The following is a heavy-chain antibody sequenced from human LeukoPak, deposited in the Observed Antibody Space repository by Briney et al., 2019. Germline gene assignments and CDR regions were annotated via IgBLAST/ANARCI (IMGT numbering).Heavy chain of an antibody. CDR3: ARGLAGLVAAPIDY. CDR1: GFTFSSYG. Sequence: GGSLRLSCAASGFTFSSYGMHWVRQAPGKGLEWVAVIWYDGSNKYYADSVKGRFTIYRDNSKNTLYMQMNSLRAEDTAVYYCARGLAGLVAAPIDYWGQGTLVTVSS. J-gene: IGHJ4*02. D-gene: IGHD2-15*01. CDR2: IWYDGSNK. V-gene: IGHV3-33*01.